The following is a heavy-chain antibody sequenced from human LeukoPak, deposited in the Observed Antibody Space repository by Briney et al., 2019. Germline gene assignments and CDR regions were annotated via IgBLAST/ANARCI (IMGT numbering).Heavy chain of an antibody. J-gene: IGHJ4*02. Sequence: GGSLRLSCAASGFTVSSNYMSWVRQAPGKGLEWVSVIYSGGSTYYADSVKGRFTISRDNSKNTLYLQMNSLRAEDTAVYYCARESPGAAAGTFDYWGQGTLVTVSS. CDR3: ARESPGAAAGTFDY. D-gene: IGHD6-13*01. V-gene: IGHV3-66*01. CDR1: GFTVSSNY. CDR2: IYSGGST.